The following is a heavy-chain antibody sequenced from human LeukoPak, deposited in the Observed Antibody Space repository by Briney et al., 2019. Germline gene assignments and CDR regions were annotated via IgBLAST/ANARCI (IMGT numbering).Heavy chain of an antibody. CDR1: GGSISTSSYY. V-gene: IGHV4-39*01. J-gene: IGHJ5*02. D-gene: IGHD3-22*01. CDR3: ARGHSYYDSSGYYP. Sequence: SETLSLTCNVSGGSISTSSYYWGWVRQPPGKGLEWIASIYYSGSTFYNPSLKSRVTISADTSKKKFSLKLSSVTAADTAVYYCARGHSYYDSSGYYPWGQGTLVTVSS. CDR2: IYYSGST.